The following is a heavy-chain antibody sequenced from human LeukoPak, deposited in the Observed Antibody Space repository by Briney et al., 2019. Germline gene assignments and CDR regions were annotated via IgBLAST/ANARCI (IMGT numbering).Heavy chain of an antibody. CDR3: ARDTGGYYYYYMDV. CDR1: GFTFSSYE. J-gene: IGHJ6*03. Sequence: QPGGSLRLSCAASGFTFSSYEMNWVRQAPGKGLEWVSYISSSGSTIYYADSVKGRFTISRDNAKNSLYLQMNSLRAEDTAVYYCARDTGGYYYYYMDVWGKGTTVTISS. D-gene: IGHD3-10*01. V-gene: IGHV3-48*03. CDR2: ISSSGSTI.